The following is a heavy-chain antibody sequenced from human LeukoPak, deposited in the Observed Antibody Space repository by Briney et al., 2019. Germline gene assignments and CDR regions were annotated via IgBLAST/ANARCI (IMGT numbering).Heavy chain of an antibody. CDR3: ARDKWGSSSQAEYFQH. V-gene: IGHV3-30*03. D-gene: IGHD6-6*01. Sequence: GGSLRLSCVASGFTFSSYGMQWVRQAPGRTLEWVAVIPNDGGNTYYADSVKGRFTVSRDNSKNTLYLQMNSLRAEDTAVYYCARDKWGSSSQAEYFQHWGQGTLVTVSS. J-gene: IGHJ1*01. CDR1: GFTFSSYG. CDR2: IPNDGGNT.